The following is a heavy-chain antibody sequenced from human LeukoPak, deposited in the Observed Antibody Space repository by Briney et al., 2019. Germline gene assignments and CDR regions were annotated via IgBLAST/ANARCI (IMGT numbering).Heavy chain of an antibody. Sequence: GASVKVSCKASGGTFSSYAISWVRQAPGQGLEWMGGIIPIFGTANYAQKFQGRVTITADESTSTAYMELSSLRSEDTAVYYCASCPPGYSYGQYFDYWGQGTLVTVSS. CDR3: ASCPPGYSYGQYFDY. CDR2: IIPIFGTA. D-gene: IGHD5-18*01. V-gene: IGHV1-69*13. J-gene: IGHJ4*02. CDR1: GGTFSSYA.